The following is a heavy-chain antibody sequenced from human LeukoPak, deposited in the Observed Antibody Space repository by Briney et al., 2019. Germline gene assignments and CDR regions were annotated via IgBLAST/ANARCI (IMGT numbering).Heavy chain of an antibody. CDR2: ISSGTSTI. V-gene: IGHV3-48*04. J-gene: IGHJ5*02. CDR1: GFTFSSSA. CDR3: ARDVTYYGGDWFDP. D-gene: IGHD4-23*01. Sequence: GGSLRLSCAASGFTFSSSAMNWVRQALGKGLEWVSYISSGTSTIYYADSVKGRFTISGDNAKNSLYLQMNSLRAEDTAVYYCARDVTYYGGDWFDPWGQGTLVTVSS.